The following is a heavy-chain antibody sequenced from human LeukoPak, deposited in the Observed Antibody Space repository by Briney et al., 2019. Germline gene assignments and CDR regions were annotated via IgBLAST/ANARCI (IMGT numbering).Heavy chain of an antibody. Sequence: ASVKVSCKTSGYRFNVYDILWVRQAPGHGLDYVGWINTYTGRAEYAQKFQGRVSVITDTSTSTAYLELTNVTSSDTGLYYCARADGTNSGTNAFDVWGLGTMVTVA. CDR1: GYRFNVYD. J-gene: IGHJ3*01. CDR2: INTYTGRA. V-gene: IGHV1-18*01. D-gene: IGHD4-23*01. CDR3: ARADGTNSGTNAFDV.